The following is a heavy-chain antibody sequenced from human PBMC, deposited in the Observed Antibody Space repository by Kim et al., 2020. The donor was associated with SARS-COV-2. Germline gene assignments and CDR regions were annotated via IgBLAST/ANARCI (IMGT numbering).Heavy chain of an antibody. Sequence: GRSLRLSCAASGFTFSDYYMSWIRQAPGKGLEWVSYISSSSSYTNYADSVKGRFTISRDNAKNSLYLQMNSLRAEDTAVYYCAREGDQYCSSTSCYYYYGMDVWGQGTTVTVSS. V-gene: IGHV3-11*05. D-gene: IGHD2-2*01. CDR3: AREGDQYCSSTSCYYYYGMDV. CDR2: ISSSSSYT. CDR1: GFTFSDYY. J-gene: IGHJ6*02.